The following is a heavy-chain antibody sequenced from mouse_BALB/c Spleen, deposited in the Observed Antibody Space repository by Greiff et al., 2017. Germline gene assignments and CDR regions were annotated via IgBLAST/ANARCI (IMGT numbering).Heavy chain of an antibody. D-gene: IGHD3-3*01. J-gene: IGHJ1*01. CDR2: ISNGGGST. CDR3: ARHEGPGLFDV. CDR1: GFTFSSYT. V-gene: IGHV5-12-2*01. Sequence: DVQLVESGGGLVQPGGSLKLSCAASGFTFSSYTMSWVRQTPEKRLEWVAYISNGGGSTYYPDTVKGRFTISRDNAKNTLYLQMSSLKSEDTAMYYCARHEGPGLFDVWGAGTTVTVSS.